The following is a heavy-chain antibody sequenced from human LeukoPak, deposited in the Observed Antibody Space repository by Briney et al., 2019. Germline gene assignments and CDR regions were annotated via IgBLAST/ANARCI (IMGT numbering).Heavy chain of an antibody. CDR3: AREMRDWYYDILTGCNAFDI. CDR1: GFTFSSYE. D-gene: IGHD3-9*01. V-gene: IGHV3-48*03. J-gene: IGHJ3*02. CDR2: ISSSGSTI. Sequence: GGSLRLSCAASGFTFSSYEMSWVRQAPGKGLEWVSYISSSGSTIYYADSVKGRFTISRDNAKNSLYLQMNSLRAEDTAVYYCAREMRDWYYDILTGCNAFDIWGQGTMVTVSS.